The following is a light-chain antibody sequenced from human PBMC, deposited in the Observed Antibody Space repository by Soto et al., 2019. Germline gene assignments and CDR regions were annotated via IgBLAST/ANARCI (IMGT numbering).Light chain of an antibody. CDR2: GAS. J-gene: IGKJ1*01. Sequence: EIVLTQSPGTLSLSPGERATLSCRASQSVTSNYLAWHQQKPGQAPRLLIFGASNRATGIPDRFSGSGSGTDFTLTISRLEPEEFAVYSCQRYSSSRTFDQGTKV. CDR1: QSVTSNY. CDR3: QRYSSSRT. V-gene: IGKV3-20*01.